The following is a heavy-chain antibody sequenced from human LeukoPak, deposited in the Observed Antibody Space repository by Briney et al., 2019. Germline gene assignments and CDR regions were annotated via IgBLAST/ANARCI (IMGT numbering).Heavy chain of an antibody. Sequence: PSETLSLTCTVSSFSISRDYWTWIRQPAGKELEWIGLISSTRSTNYNPSPNSRVTMSVDTATNQFSLKLSSVTAADTAVYFCARGLLTYYYARDGPPPSLNYYFDYWGLGIQVTVSS. CDR2: ISSTRST. J-gene: IGHJ4*02. CDR1: SFSISRDY. D-gene: IGHD3-10*02. V-gene: IGHV4-4*07. CDR3: ARGLLTYYYARDGPPPSLNYYFDY.